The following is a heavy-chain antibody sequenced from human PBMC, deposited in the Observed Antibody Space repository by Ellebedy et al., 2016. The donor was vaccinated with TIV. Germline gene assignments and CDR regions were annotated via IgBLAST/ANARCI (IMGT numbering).Heavy chain of an antibody. V-gene: IGHV1-2*02. Sequence: ASVKVSCKASGYTFGGYYMDWVRQAPGQGLEWMGWINPNSGVANYARKFKGRVTMTSDTSINTAYMELRVLTSDDTAVYYCARDFFYGSGSYYPYYGMDVWGQGTTVSVSS. CDR2: INPNSGVA. D-gene: IGHD3-10*01. J-gene: IGHJ6*02. CDR1: GYTFGGYY. CDR3: ARDFFYGSGSYYPYYGMDV.